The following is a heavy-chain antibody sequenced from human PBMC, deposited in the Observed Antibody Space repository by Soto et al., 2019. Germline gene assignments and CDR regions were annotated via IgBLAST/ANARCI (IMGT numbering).Heavy chain of an antibody. Sequence: PSETLSLTCAVYGGSFSGYYWSWIRQPPGKGLEWIGEINHSGSTNYNPSLKSRVTISVDTSKNQFSLKLSSVSAADTAVYYCATGRGVRGVIITTYYYYGLDVWGQGXTVTVSS. CDR2: INHSGST. CDR3: ATGRGVRGVIITTYYYYGLDV. D-gene: IGHD3-10*01. J-gene: IGHJ6*02. CDR1: GGSFSGYY. V-gene: IGHV4-34*01.